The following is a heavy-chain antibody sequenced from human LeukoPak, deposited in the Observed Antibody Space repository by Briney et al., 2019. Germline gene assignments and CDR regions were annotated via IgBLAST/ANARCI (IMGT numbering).Heavy chain of an antibody. V-gene: IGHV3-43*01. CDR3: ARRDDFDL. CDR1: GFTFGDYS. CDR2: ITWDGAKT. Sequence: GGSLRLSCAASGFTFGDYSMQWVRQVPGKGLEWVSLITWDGAKTYYADSVKGRFTISRDNAKNSLFLQMNSLRNEDTAVYYCARRDDFDLWGQGTMVTVSS. J-gene: IGHJ3*01.